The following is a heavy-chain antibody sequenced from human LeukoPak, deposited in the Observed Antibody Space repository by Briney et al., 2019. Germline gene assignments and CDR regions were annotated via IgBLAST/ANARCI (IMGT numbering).Heavy chain of an antibody. CDR2: IYYSGST. V-gene: IGHV4-59*01. J-gene: IGHJ4*02. CDR3: ARGMTTRSGFY. CDR1: GGSISSYY. D-gene: IGHD6-19*01. Sequence: SETLSLTCTVSGGSISSYYWSWIRQPPGRGLEWIGYIYYSGSTNYNPSLKSRVTISVDTSKNQFSLKLSSVTAADTAVYYCARGMTTRSGFYWGQGTLVTVSS.